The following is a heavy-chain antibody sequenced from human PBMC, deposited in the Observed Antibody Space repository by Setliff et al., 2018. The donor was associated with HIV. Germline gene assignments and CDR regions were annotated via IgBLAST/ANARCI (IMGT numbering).Heavy chain of an antibody. Sequence: SETLSLTCTVSGGSISRYYWSWIRQPAGKGLEWIGHMYISGSTNYNPSLKSRVTMSLDTSKNQFTLKLSSVTAADTAIYYCARGSRSHGGMFGYWGQGTLVTVSS. J-gene: IGHJ4*02. CDR3: ARGSRSHGGMFGY. CDR2: MYISGST. V-gene: IGHV4-4*07. CDR1: GGSISRYY. D-gene: IGHD6-13*01.